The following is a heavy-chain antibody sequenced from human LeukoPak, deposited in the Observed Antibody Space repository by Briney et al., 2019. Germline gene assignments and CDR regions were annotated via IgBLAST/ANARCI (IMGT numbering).Heavy chain of an antibody. J-gene: IGHJ4*02. D-gene: IGHD3-10*01. Sequence: SVKVSCKAFGDTFSNSAISWVRQAPGQGLEWMGRLIPLMDISNYAQKIQGRVSITADKSTTTAYMALSNLTSEDTAVYYCAREGAFGELYWGPGSLVTVSS. CDR1: GDTFSNSA. CDR3: AREGAFGELY. V-gene: IGHV1-69*04. CDR2: LIPLMDIS.